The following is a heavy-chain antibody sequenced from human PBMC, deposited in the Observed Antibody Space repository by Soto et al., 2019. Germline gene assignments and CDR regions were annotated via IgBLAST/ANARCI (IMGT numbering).Heavy chain of an antibody. V-gene: IGHV1-46*01. D-gene: IGHD2-8*01. CDR1: GYTFTSYY. J-gene: IGHJ3*02. CDR3: ATTYVEDIVLMVYALGSFDI. CDR2: INPSGGST. Sequence: ASVKVSCKASGYTFTSYYMHWVRQAPGQGLEWMGIINPSGGSTSYAQKFQGRVTMTRDTSTSSVYMELSSLRSEDTAVYYCATTYVEDIVLMVYALGSFDIWGQGTMVTVSS.